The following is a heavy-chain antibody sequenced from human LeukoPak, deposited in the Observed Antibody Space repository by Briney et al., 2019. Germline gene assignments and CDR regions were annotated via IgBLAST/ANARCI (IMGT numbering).Heavy chain of an antibody. V-gene: IGHV4-59*01. D-gene: IGHD3-3*01. CDR1: GGSISSYY. CDR3: ARGSRYDFWSYYFDY. J-gene: IGHJ4*02. Sequence: SETPSLTCTVSGGSISSYYWSWIRQPPGKGLEWIGYIYYSGSTNYNPPLKSRVTISVDTSKNQFSLKLSSVTAADTAVYYCARGSRYDFWSYYFDYWGQGTLVTVSS. CDR2: IYYSGST.